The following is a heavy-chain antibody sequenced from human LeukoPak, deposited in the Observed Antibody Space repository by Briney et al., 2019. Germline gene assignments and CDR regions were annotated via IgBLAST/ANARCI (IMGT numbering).Heavy chain of an antibody. CDR2: VSGDGTIT. D-gene: IGHD3-22*01. J-gene: IGHJ4*02. V-gene: IGHV3-43*02. Sequence: PGGSLRLSCAASGFTFDDYAMHWVRQAPGKGLEWVSLVSGDGTITYYADSMKGRFTVSRDNSKNSLYLQMNSLRTEGTALYYCAKDKLRSTNYYNSSGYILDYWGQGTLVTVSS. CDR1: GFTFDDYA. CDR3: AKDKLRSTNYYNSSGYILDY.